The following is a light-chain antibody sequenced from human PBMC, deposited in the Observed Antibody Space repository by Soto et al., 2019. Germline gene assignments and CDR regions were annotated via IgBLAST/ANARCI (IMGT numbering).Light chain of an antibody. V-gene: IGKV1-5*03. J-gene: IGKJ2*01. Sequence: DIQMTQSPSTLSASVGDRVTFTCRASQNINTWLAWYQQRPGRAPKLLIYKASTLKSGVPSRFSGSGSGTEFTLTISSLQPDDFAVYYCQQYNNWPPRYTFGQGTKVDIK. CDR3: QQYNNWPPRYT. CDR2: KAS. CDR1: QNINTW.